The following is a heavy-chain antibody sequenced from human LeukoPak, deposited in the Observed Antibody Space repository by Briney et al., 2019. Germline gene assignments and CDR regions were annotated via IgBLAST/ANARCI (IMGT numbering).Heavy chain of an antibody. D-gene: IGHD3-16*02. CDR1: GYTFTSYD. J-gene: IGHJ5*02. Sequence: GASVKVSCKASGYTFTSYDINWVRQATGQGLEWMGWMNPNSGNTGYAQKFQGRVTMTRNTSISTAYMELSSLRSEDTAVYYCAREYGDDYVWGSYRSSESHWFDPWGQGTLVTVSS. CDR3: AREYGDDYVWGSYRSSESHWFDP. CDR2: MNPNSGNT. V-gene: IGHV1-8*01.